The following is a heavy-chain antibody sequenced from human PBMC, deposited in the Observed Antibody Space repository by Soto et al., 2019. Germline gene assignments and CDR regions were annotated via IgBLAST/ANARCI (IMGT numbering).Heavy chain of an antibody. Sequence: PSETLSLTCAASGGSISSGGYSWSWIRQPPGKGLEWIGYIYHSGSTYYNPSLKSRVTISVDRSKNQFSLKLSSVTAADTAVYYCARDSRIIHSSSKGVWFDPWGQGTLVTVSS. J-gene: IGHJ5*02. V-gene: IGHV4-30-2*01. CDR3: ARDSRIIHSSSKGVWFDP. CDR2: IYHSGST. CDR1: GGSISSGGYS. D-gene: IGHD6-13*01.